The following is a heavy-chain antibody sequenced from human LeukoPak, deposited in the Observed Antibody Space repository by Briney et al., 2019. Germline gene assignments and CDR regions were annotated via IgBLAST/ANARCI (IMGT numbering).Heavy chain of an antibody. D-gene: IGHD3-3*01. CDR2: IKQDGSEK. V-gene: IGHV3-7*03. J-gene: IGHJ4*02. CDR3: AREYYDFWSGYLHH. Sequence: GGSLRLSCAASGFTFSSYNMNWVRQAPGKGLEWVANIKQDGSEKYYVDSVKGRFTISRDNAKNSLYLQMNSLRAEDTAVYYCAREYYDFWSGYLHHWGQGTLVTVSS. CDR1: GFTFSSYN.